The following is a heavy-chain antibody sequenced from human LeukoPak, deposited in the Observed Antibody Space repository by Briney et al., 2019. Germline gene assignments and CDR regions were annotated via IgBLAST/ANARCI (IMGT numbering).Heavy chain of an antibody. CDR2: VNHSGST. Sequence: SETLSLTCAVYGGSFSGYHWSWIRQPPGKGLKWIGEVNHSGSTNYNPSLKSRVTISVDTSKNQFSLKLSSVTAADTAVYYCAKTRTRRNAFDIWGQGTMVTVSS. D-gene: IGHD1/OR15-1a*01. CDR3: AKTRTRRNAFDI. CDR1: GGSFSGYH. J-gene: IGHJ3*02. V-gene: IGHV4-34*01.